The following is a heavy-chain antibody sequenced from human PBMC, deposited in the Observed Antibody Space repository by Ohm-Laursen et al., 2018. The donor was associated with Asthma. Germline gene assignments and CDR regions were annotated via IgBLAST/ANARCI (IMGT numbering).Heavy chain of an antibody. CDR3: ARGNLEGLH. D-gene: IGHD5-24*01. CDR2: IFPDGRRT. J-gene: IGHJ4*02. V-gene: IGHV3-74*01. Sequence: SLRLSCAAPGFTFSDYFIHWVRQGPGEGLVWISHIFPDGRRTNYADSVKGRFTISRDDAKNTLYLQMNSLRADDTAVYYCARGNLEGLHWGQGTLVTVSS. CDR1: GFTFSDYF.